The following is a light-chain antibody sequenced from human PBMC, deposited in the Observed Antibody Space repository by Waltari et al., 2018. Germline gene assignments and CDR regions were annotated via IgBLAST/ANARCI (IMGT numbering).Light chain of an antibody. CDR1: QTVRTTY. CDR3: QQYDISPLT. V-gene: IGKV3-20*01. CDR2: SAS. Sequence: EIVLTQSPGTLSLSPGDRATLSCRASQTVRTTYLAWYQQKPGQAPTLLIYSASSTATGIPDRFSGSGSGTDFSLTISSLEPEDFAVYYCQQYDISPLTFGGGTKVEIK. J-gene: IGKJ4*01.